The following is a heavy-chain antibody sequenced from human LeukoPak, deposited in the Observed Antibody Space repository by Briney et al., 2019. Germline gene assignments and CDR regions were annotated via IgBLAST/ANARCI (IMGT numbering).Heavy chain of an antibody. CDR3: AREQQLGYYYYYMDV. V-gene: IGHV4-38-2*02. Sequence: SETLSLTCTVSGYSISSGYFWGWMRQPPGKGLEWIGSIYQSETAHYNPSLKSRVTISVDTSKNQFSLKLRSVMAADTAVYYCAREQQLGYYYYYMDVWGKGTTVTISS. CDR2: IYQSETA. CDR1: GYSISSGYF. J-gene: IGHJ6*03. D-gene: IGHD6-13*01.